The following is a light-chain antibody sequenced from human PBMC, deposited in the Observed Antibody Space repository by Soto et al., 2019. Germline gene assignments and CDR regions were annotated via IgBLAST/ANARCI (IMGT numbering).Light chain of an antibody. CDR3: QPHGSSSLT. CDR2: GAS. Sequence: EIVLTQSPGTLSLSPGERSTLSCMAIQSVSSSYLAWYQQKPGQAPRLLIYGASSRATGIPDRFSGSGSGTDFTLTISRLEPEDFAVYYCQPHGSSSLTVGGGTQVDIK. J-gene: IGKJ4*01. V-gene: IGKV3-20*01. CDR1: QSVSSSY.